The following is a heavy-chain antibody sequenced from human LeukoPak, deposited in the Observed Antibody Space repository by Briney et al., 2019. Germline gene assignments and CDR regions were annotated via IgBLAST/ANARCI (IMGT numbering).Heavy chain of an antibody. CDR1: GYTLTELS. J-gene: IGHJ5*02. CDR3: ATVGYDILTGSDWFDP. V-gene: IGHV1-24*01. D-gene: IGHD3-9*01. Sequence: ASVKVSCKVSGYTLTELSMHWVRQAPGKGLEWMGCFDPEDGETIYAQKFQGRVTMTEDTSTDTAYMELSSLRSEDTAVYYCATVGYDILTGSDWFDPWAREPWSPSPQ. CDR2: FDPEDGET.